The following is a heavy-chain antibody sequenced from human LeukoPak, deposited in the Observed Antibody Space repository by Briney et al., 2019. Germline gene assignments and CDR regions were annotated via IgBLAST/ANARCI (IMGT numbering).Heavy chain of an antibody. CDR1: AFTVSSNY. J-gene: IGHJ6*02. Sequence: PGGSLRLSCVVSAFTVSSNYMSWVRQAPGKGLEGVSVFYIGATTYYIDSVNGRFTISSDNSNKAVYLQMTNLRTEDTAVYYCTRKIPVPQLAMDVWGQGTTVTVSS. CDR2: FYIGATT. V-gene: IGHV3-66*01. CDR3: TRKIPVPQLAMDV. D-gene: IGHD6-19*01.